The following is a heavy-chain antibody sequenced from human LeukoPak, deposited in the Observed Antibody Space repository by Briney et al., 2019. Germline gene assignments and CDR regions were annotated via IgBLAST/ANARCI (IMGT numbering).Heavy chain of an antibody. D-gene: IGHD3-16*02. CDR1: GFTFSTYD. CDR3: ARDSSPGYYDYVWGTYPRY. V-gene: IGHV3-21*04. J-gene: IGHJ4*02. Sequence: GGSLRLSCAASGFTFSTYDINWVRQAPGKGLEWVSSIRSSSTYIYYVDSVKGRFTISRDNAKNSLYLQMNSLRAEDTAVYYCARDSSPGYYDYVWGTYPRYWGQGSLVTVSS. CDR2: IRSSSTYI.